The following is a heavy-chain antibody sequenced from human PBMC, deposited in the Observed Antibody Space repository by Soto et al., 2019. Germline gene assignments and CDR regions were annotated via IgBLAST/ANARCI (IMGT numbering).Heavy chain of an antibody. V-gene: IGHV4-30-4*02. J-gene: IGHJ3*02. CDR1: GGSISSGDYY. CDR2: IYYSGST. CDR3: ARDGGRRGYSYGFDI. D-gene: IGHD5-18*01. Sequence: SETLSLTCTVSGGSISSGDYYWSWIRQPPGKGLEWIGYIYYSGSTYYNPSLKSRVTISVDTSKNQFSLKLSSVTAADTAVYYCARDGGRRGYSYGFDIWGQGTMVTVSS.